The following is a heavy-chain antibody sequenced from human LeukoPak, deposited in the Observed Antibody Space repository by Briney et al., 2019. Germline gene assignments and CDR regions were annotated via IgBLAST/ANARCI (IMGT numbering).Heavy chain of an antibody. D-gene: IGHD3-10*01. J-gene: IGHJ4*02. V-gene: IGHV3-23*01. CDR1: GFTFSSYA. Sequence: GGSLRLSCAASGFTFSSYAMSWVRQAPGKGLEWVSTISGSGDTTYYADSVKGRFTISRDNSKSTLYLQMSSLRADDTAVYYCARLTGFGGTSGYWGQGTLVTVSS. CDR2: ISGSGDTT. CDR3: ARLTGFGGTSGY.